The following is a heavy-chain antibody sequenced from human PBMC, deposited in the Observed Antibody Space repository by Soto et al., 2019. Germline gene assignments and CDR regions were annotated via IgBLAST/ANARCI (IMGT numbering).Heavy chain of an antibody. CDR3: ARSSGLHTLITALGWLDP. CDR2: INHSGST. Sequence: SETLSLTCAVYCGSFSGYYWSWIRQPPGKGLEWIGEINHSGSTNYNPSLKSRVTMSVDTSKNQFSLKLSSVTAADTAVYYCARSSGLHTLITALGWLDPWGQGTLVTVSS. D-gene: IGHD5-12*01. V-gene: IGHV4-34*01. J-gene: IGHJ5*02. CDR1: CGSFSGYY.